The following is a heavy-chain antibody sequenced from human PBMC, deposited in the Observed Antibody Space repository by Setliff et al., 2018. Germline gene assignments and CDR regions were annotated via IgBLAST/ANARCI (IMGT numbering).Heavy chain of an antibody. CDR2: IKQDGSEK. V-gene: IGHV3-7*03. CDR3: VLFGDHAYGSRFYYYYYGMDV. Sequence: PGGSLRLSCAASGFTFSSYWMSWVRQAPGKGLEWVANIKQDGSEKYYVDSVKGRFTISRDNAKNSLYLQMNSLRAEDTALYHCVLFGDHAYGSRFYYYYYGMDVWGQGTTVTVS. CDR1: GFTFSSYW. J-gene: IGHJ6*02. D-gene: IGHD3-10*01.